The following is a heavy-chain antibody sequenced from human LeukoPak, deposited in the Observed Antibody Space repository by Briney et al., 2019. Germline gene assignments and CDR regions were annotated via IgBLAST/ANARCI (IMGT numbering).Heavy chain of an antibody. V-gene: IGHV3-7*01. Sequence: PGGSLRLSCAASGFTFSSYWMSWVRQAPGKGLEWVVNIKQDGSEKNYVDSGKGRFTISRDNAKNSLYLQMNSLRAEDTAVYYCAREGIAAAGTNIDYWGQGTLVTVSS. J-gene: IGHJ4*02. CDR2: IKQDGSEK. D-gene: IGHD6-13*01. CDR1: GFTFSSYW. CDR3: AREGIAAAGTNIDY.